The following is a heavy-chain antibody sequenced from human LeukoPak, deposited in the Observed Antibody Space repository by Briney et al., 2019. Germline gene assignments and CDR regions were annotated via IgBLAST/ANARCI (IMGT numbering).Heavy chain of an antibody. CDR1: GGTFSSYT. CDR2: IITILGIA. Sequence: ASVKVSCKASGGTFSSYTISWVRQAPGQGLEWMGRIITILGIANYAQKFQGRVTITADKSTSTAYMELSSLRSEDTAVYYCASLPLGIAAAGTDYWGQGTLVTVSS. D-gene: IGHD6-13*01. V-gene: IGHV1-69*02. CDR3: ASLPLGIAAAGTDY. J-gene: IGHJ4*02.